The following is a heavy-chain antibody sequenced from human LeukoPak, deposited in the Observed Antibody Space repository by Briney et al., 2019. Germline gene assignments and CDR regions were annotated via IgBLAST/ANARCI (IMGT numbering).Heavy chain of an antibody. CDR1: GDSVSSNSAA. CDR3: ARLGSGSNY. CDR2: TYYRSKWYT. Sequence: SQTLSLTCAISGDSVSSNSAAWIWIRQSPSRGLEWLGRTYYRSKWYTEYAVSVKSRITINPDTSKNQFSLQLSSVNPEDAAVYYCARLGSGSNYWGQGTLVTVSS. J-gene: IGHJ4*02. V-gene: IGHV6-1*01. D-gene: IGHD3-10*01.